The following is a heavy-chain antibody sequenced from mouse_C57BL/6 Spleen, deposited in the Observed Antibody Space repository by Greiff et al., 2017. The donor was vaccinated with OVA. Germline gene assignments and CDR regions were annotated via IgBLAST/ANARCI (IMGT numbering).Heavy chain of an antibody. CDR3: TRDRGNYIDY. J-gene: IGHJ2*01. V-gene: IGHV5-9-1*02. D-gene: IGHD2-1*01. CDR2: ISSGGDYI. Sequence: EVHLVESGAGLVKPGGSLKLSCAASGFTFSSYAMSWVRQTPEKRLEWVAYISSGGDYIYYADTVKGRFTISRDNARNTLYLQMSSLKSEDTAMYYCTRDRGNYIDYWGQGTTLTVSS. CDR1: GFTFSSYA.